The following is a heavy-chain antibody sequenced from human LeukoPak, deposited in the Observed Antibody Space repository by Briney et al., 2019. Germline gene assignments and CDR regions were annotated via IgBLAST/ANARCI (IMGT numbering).Heavy chain of an antibody. V-gene: IGHV3-21*01. Sequence: GGSLRLSCATSGFTFNNYNMNWVRQAPGRALEWVSSITSSGTYIFYADSVKGRFTISRDNAKNSLYLQMNSLGPEDTAVYYCARESSGRNRFPNYYYYMDVWGTGTTVTISS. J-gene: IGHJ6*03. D-gene: IGHD6-19*01. CDR2: ITSSGTYI. CDR1: GFTFNNYN. CDR3: ARESSGRNRFPNYYYYMDV.